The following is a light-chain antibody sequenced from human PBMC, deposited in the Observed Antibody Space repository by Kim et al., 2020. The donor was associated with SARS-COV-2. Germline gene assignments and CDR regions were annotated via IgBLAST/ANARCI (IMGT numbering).Light chain of an antibody. CDR2: AAS. V-gene: IGKV1-27*01. J-gene: IGKJ1*01. CDR1: QDINNY. Sequence: DFQMTQSPSSLSASVGDRVTITCRASQDINNYLAWYQQKPGEVPKLLIYAASALQSGVPSRFSGSGSGTDFTLAISILQPEDVGTYYCQKYGSGPRTFGQGTKVDIK. CDR3: QKYGSGPRT.